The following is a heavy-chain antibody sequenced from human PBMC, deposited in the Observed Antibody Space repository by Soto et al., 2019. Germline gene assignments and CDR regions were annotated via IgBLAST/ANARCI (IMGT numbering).Heavy chain of an antibody. Sequence: GGSLRLSCAASGFTFSSYAMSWVRQAPGKGLEWVSAISGSGGSTYYADSVKGRFTISRDNSKNTLYLQMNSLRAEDTAVYDCAKPLCSGGSCYYFDYWGQGTLVTVSS. CDR3: AKPLCSGGSCYYFDY. J-gene: IGHJ4*02. V-gene: IGHV3-23*01. CDR1: GFTFSSYA. D-gene: IGHD2-15*01. CDR2: ISGSGGST.